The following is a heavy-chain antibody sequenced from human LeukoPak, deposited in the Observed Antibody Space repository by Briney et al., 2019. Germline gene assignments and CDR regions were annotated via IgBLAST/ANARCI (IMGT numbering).Heavy chain of an antibody. CDR2: ISGYNGNT. J-gene: IGHJ4*02. V-gene: IGHV1-18*01. Sequence: ASVKVSCKVSGYSLSELSMHWVRQAPGQGLEWMGRISGYNGNTNYTQHKLQGRVTMTTDTSTSTAYMELRSLRSDDTAVYYCARDLKRGYSSGRYSWGTGSSNDYWGQGTLVTVSS. CDR1: GYSLSELS. CDR3: ARDLKRGYSSGRYSWGTGSSNDY. D-gene: IGHD6-19*01.